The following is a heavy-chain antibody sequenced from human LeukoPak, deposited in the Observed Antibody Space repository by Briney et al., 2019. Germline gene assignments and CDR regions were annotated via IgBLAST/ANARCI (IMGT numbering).Heavy chain of an antibody. CDR1: GFTFSTSW. V-gene: IGHV3-74*03. Sequence: PGGSLRLSCAASGFTFSTSWMHWVCQAPGKGLVWVARINSDGSTTTHADSVKGRFTISRDNAKNTLYLQMNSLRAEDTAVYYCGRDDWGSLNYWGQGTLVTVSS. CDR2: INSDGSTT. CDR3: GRDDWGSLNY. J-gene: IGHJ4*02. D-gene: IGHD7-27*01.